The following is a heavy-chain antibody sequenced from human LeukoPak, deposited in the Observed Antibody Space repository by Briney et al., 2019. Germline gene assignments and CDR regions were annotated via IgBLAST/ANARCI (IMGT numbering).Heavy chain of an antibody. CDR2: ISSSSSYI. CDR3: AREYSSSRFDY. V-gene: IGHV3-21*01. J-gene: IGHJ4*02. Sequence: PGGSLRLSCAASGFTFSSYSMNWVRQAPGKGLEWVSSISSSSSYIYYADSVKGRFTISRDNATNSLYLQVTSLRAEDTAVYYCAREYSSSRFDYWGQGTLVTVSS. CDR1: GFTFSSYS. D-gene: IGHD6-6*01.